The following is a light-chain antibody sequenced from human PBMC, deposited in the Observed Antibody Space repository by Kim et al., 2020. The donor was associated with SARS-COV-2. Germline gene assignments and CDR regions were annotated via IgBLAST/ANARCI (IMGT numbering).Light chain of an antibody. CDR2: AAS. CDR1: QDISTS. CDR3: QQYNSYPLT. J-gene: IGKJ5*01. V-gene: IGKV1-16*02. Sequence: ASVGDRVIITCRASQDISTSLAWFQQKPGKPPKSLIYAASSLQSGVPSNFSGRGSGTDFTLTISSLQPEDFATYYCQQYNSYPLTFGQGTRLEIK.